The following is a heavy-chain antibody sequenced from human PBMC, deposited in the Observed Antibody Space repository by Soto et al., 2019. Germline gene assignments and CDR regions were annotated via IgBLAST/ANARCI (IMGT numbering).Heavy chain of an antibody. CDR2: IIPIFGTA. J-gene: IGHJ4*02. Sequence: SVKVSCKASGGTFSSYAISWVRQAPGQGLEWMGGIIPIFGTANYAQKFQGRVTITADKSTSTAYMELSSLRSEDTAVYYCARGMYFYGSGDPPFDYWGQGTLVTVSS. D-gene: IGHD3-10*01. CDR1: GGTFSSYA. V-gene: IGHV1-69*06. CDR3: ARGMYFYGSGDPPFDY.